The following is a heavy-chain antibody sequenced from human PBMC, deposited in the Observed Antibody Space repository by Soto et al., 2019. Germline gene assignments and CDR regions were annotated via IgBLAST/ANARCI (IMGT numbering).Heavy chain of an antibody. CDR2: LNSYRRNT. CDR1: GYIFTTSA. V-gene: IGHV1-3*01. D-gene: IGHD6-19*01. J-gene: IGHJ4*02. Sequence: ASMKGPCKASGYIFTTSAIHWLRPAPGQRLEWMAWLNSYRRNTEYSQKVQGRLTITRDRSASTAYKELSSLTSEDTAVYYCARGKSRLQWLVGRFDYWGQGTLVTVSS. CDR3: ARGKSRLQWLVGRFDY.